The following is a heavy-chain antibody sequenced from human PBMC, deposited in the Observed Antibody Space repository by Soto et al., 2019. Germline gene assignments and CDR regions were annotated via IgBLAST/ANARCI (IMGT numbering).Heavy chain of an antibody. CDR1: GYTFTSYA. CDR2: INAGNGKT. V-gene: IGHV1-3*01. J-gene: IGHJ5*02. Sequence: ASVKVSCKASGYTFTSYALHWVRQAPGQRLEWMGWINAGNGKTKYSQKFQGRVTMTTDTSTSTAYMELSSLRSEDTAVYYCARTTVTTKSWFDPWGQGTLVTVSS. D-gene: IGHD4-17*01. CDR3: ARTTVTTKSWFDP.